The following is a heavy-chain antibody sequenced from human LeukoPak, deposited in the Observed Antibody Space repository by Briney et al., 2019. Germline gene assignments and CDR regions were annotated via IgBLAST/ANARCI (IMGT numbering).Heavy chain of an antibody. Sequence: ASVKVSCTASGYTFTSYDINWVRQATGQGLEWMGWMNPNSGNTGYAQKFQGRVTMTRNTSISTAYMELSSLRSEDTAVYYCARVGARGSSDREEPLGGPLGPWGQGTLVNVS. CDR2: MNPNSGNT. D-gene: IGHD3-16*01. CDR3: ARVGARGSSDREEPLGGPLGP. J-gene: IGHJ5*02. V-gene: IGHV1-8*01. CDR1: GYTFTSYD.